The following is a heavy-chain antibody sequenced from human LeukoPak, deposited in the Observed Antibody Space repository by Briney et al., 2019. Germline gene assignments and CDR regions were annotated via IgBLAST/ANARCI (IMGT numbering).Heavy chain of an antibody. D-gene: IGHD3-16*01. Sequence: GSLRLSCAASGFSFSGDAIHWVRQAPGKGLEWVALIWSDGSQTKYAGSVKGRFAVSRDNSKNTAFLQMSGLAVEDTAVYYCAGAAGLGNYLIDYWGQGTLVTVSS. CDR1: GFSFSGDA. CDR3: AGAAGLGNYLIDY. V-gene: IGHV3-33*01. J-gene: IGHJ4*02. CDR2: IWSDGSQT.